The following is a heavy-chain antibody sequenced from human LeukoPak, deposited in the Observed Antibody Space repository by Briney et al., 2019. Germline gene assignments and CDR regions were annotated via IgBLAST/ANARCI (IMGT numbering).Heavy chain of an antibody. J-gene: IGHJ4*02. V-gene: IGHV3-23*01. D-gene: IGHD3-22*01. CDR3: AKDRGSDYYDSSGSFDY. CDR1: GFTFSSYA. Sequence: GGSLRLSCAASGFTFSSYAMSWVRQAPGKGPEWVSAISGSGGSTYYADSVKGRFTISRDNSKNTLYLQMNSLRAEDTAVYYCAKDRGSDYYDSSGSFDYWGQGTLVTVSS. CDR2: ISGSGGST.